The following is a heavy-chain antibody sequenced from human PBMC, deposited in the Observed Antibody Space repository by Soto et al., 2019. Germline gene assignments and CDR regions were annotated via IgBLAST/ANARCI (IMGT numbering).Heavy chain of an antibody. V-gene: IGHV1-8*01. D-gene: IGHD2-21*01. CDR1: GYTFTSYD. CDR3: ARLLQMTMRVVMIDS. J-gene: IGHJ4*02. Sequence: ASVKVSCKASGYTFTSYDINWVRQATGQGLEWMGWMNPNSGNTGYAQKFQGRVTMTRNTSITTAYMELSSLRSEDTAVYYCARLLQMTMRVVMIDSRGQGTRVTVAS. CDR2: MNPNSGNT.